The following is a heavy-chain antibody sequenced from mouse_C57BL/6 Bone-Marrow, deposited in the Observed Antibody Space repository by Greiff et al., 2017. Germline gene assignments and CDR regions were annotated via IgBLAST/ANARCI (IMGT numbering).Heavy chain of an antibody. CDR2: ISNGGGST. Sequence: EVMLVESGGGLVQPGGSLKLSCAASGFTFSDYYMYWVRQTPEKRLEWVAYISNGGGSTYYPDTVKGRFTISRDNAKNTLYLQMSRLKSEDTAMYYCASPFAYWGQGTLGTVSA. CDR3: ASPFAY. V-gene: IGHV5-12*01. CDR1: GFTFSDYY. J-gene: IGHJ3*01.